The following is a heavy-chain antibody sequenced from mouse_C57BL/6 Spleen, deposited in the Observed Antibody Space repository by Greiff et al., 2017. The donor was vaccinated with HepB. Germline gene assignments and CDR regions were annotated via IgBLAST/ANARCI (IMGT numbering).Heavy chain of an antibody. CDR3: ARMMVTPNWYFDV. D-gene: IGHD2-3*01. V-gene: IGHV1-63*01. CDR1: GYTFTNYW. CDR2: IYPGGGYT. Sequence: VQLQQSGAELVRPGTSVKMSCKASGYTFTNYWIGWAKQRPGHGLEWIGDIYPGGGYTNYNEKFKGKATLTADKSSSTAYMQFSSLTSEDSAIYYCARMMVTPNWYFDVWGTGTTVTVSS. J-gene: IGHJ1*03.